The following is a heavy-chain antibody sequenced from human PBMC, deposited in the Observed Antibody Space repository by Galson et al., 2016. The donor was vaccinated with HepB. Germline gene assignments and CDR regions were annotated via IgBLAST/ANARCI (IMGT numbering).Heavy chain of an antibody. CDR2: IYYSERD. J-gene: IGHJ4*01. V-gene: IGHV4-39*01. Sequence: ETLSLTCTVSGGSISGRSYYWGWIRQPPGKGLEWIGTIYYSERDSYTPSLKSRVTISMDTSKNQFSLKLNSVTAADTAVYFCARHCRSGGDCYSDPFDFWGHGSLVTVSS. CDR3: ARHCRSGGDCYSDPFDF. D-gene: IGHD2-21*02. CDR1: GGSISGRSYY.